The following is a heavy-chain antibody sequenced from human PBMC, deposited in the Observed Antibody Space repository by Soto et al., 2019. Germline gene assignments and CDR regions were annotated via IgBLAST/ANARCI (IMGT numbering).Heavy chain of an antibody. V-gene: IGHV3-23*04. D-gene: IGHD2-2*02. J-gene: IGHJ6*02. CDR3: AKDPVVPAAIYYYYGMDV. CDR2: ISGSGGST. Sequence: EVQLVESGGGLVQPGGSLRLSCAASGFTFSSYAMSWVRQAPGKGLEWVSAISGSGGSTYYADSVKGRFTISRDNSKNTLYLQMNSLRAEDTAVYYCAKDPVVPAAIYYYYGMDVWGQGTTVTVSS. CDR1: GFTFSSYA.